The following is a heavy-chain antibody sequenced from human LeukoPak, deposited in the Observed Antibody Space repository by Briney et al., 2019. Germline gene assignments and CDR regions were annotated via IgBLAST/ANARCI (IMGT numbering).Heavy chain of an antibody. CDR3: ARVSCSGGSCYSGRWFDP. D-gene: IGHD2-15*01. CDR2: IIPILGIA. Sequence: VASVKVSCKASGGTFSSYAISWVRQAPGQGLEWMGRIIPILGIANYAQKFQGRVTITADKSTSTAYMELSSLRSEDTAVYSCARVSCSGGSCYSGRWFDPWGQGTLVTVSS. CDR1: GGTFSSYA. J-gene: IGHJ5*02. V-gene: IGHV1-69*04.